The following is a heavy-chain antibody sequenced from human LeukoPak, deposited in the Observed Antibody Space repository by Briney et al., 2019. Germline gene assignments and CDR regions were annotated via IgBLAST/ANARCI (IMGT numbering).Heavy chain of an antibody. J-gene: IGHJ4*02. D-gene: IGHD6-19*01. CDR3: ARYWGSGWTFDY. CDR1: GGSFSGYY. Sequence: SETLSLTCAVYGGSFSGYYWSWIRQPPGKGLEWIGEINHSGSTNYNPSLKSRVTISVDTSKNQFSLKLSSVAAADTAVYCCARYWGSGWTFDYWRQGTLVTVSS. CDR2: INHSGST. V-gene: IGHV4-34*01.